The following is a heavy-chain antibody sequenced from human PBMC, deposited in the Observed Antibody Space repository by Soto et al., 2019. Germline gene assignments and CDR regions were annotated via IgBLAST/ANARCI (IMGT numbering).Heavy chain of an antibody. V-gene: IGHV3-30*03. CDR1: GFTFSYYG. Sequence: GGSLRLSCAASGFTFSYYGIHWVRQAPGKGLEWVSLMSYDGSDKFYADSVKGRFTISRDNSKNTLYLQMNSLRPEDTAVYYCAARGVSSGHDTFDIWGQGTMVTVSS. CDR2: MSYDGSDK. J-gene: IGHJ3*02. CDR3: AARGVSSGHDTFDI. D-gene: IGHD3-10*01.